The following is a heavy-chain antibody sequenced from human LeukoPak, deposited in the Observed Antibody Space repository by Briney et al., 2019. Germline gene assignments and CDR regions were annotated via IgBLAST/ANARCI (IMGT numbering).Heavy chain of an antibody. J-gene: IGHJ4*02. CDR2: ISSNGGST. D-gene: IGHD1-14*01. Sequence: GGSLRLSCSASGFTFSSYAMHWVRQAPGKGLEYVSAISSNGGSTYYADSAKGRFTISRDNSKNTLYLQMSSLRAEDTAVYYCVKAAGRSHFDYWGQGTLVTVSS. V-gene: IGHV3-64D*06. CDR1: GFTFSSYA. CDR3: VKAAGRSHFDY.